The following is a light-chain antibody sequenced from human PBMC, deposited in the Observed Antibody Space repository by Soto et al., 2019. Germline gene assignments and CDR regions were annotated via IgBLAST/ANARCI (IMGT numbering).Light chain of an antibody. Sequence: QSVLTQPASVSGSPGQSITISCTGTISDVGSYNLVSWYQQHPGKDPKLMIYEGSKRPSGVSNRCSGSKSGNTASLTISGLQAEDEADYYCCSYAGSSTVVFGGGTKVTVL. J-gene: IGLJ2*01. CDR2: EGS. V-gene: IGLV2-23*01. CDR3: CSYAGSSTVV. CDR1: ISDVGSYNL.